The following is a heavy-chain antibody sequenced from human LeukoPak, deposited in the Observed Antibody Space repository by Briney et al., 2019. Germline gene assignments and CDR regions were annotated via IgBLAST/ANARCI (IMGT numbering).Heavy chain of an antibody. V-gene: IGHV4-4*07. CDR1: GASVTSHH. CDR2: IYTSGNT. J-gene: IGHJ4*02. CDR3: ARLGFGDYPFDY. Sequence: SETLSLTCAVSGASVTSHHWAWIRQPAGKGLEWIGHIYTSGNTNYNPSLKSRVTMSVGTSKNQFSLKLSSVTAADTAVYYCARLGFGDYPFDYWGQGTLVTVSS. D-gene: IGHD4-17*01.